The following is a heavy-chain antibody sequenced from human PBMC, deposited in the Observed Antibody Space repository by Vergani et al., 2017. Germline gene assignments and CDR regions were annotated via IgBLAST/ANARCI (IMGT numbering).Heavy chain of an antibody. V-gene: IGHV4-31*03. Sequence: QVQLQESGPGLVKPSQTLSLTCTVSGGSISSGGYYWSWVRQHPGKGLEWIGYFYYSGSTYYNPSLKSRVTISVDTSKNQFSLKLSSVTAADTAVYYCAREAEEGSAFDIWGQGTMVTVSS. CDR2: FYYSGST. J-gene: IGHJ3*02. CDR3: AREAEEGSAFDI. CDR1: GGSISSGGYY.